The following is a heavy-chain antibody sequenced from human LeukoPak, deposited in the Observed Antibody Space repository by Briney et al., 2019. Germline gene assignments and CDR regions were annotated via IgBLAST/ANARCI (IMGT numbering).Heavy chain of an antibody. CDR1: GFTFRKHW. Sequence: PGGSLRLSCAATGFTFRKHWMSWVRQTVGKGLEWVSYISSSGSTIYYADSVKGRFTISRDNAKNSLYLQMNSLRAEDTAVYYCARDRHQFDYWGQGTLVTVSS. CDR3: ARDRHQFDY. CDR2: ISSSGSTI. J-gene: IGHJ4*02. V-gene: IGHV3-11*04.